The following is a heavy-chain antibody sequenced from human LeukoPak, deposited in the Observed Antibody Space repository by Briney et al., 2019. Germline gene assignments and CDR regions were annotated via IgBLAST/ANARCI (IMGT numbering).Heavy chain of an antibody. J-gene: IGHJ4*02. D-gene: IGHD3-22*01. V-gene: IGHV2-5*01. Sequence: SGPTLVNPTQTLTLTCTFSGFSLSTSGVGVGWIRQPPGKALEWLALIYWNDDKRYSPSLKSRLTITKDTSKNQVVLTMTNMDPVDTAAYYCAHRRFLDSSGYFDYWGQGTLVTVSS. CDR2: IYWNDDK. CDR3: AHRRFLDSSGYFDY. CDR1: GFSLSTSGVG.